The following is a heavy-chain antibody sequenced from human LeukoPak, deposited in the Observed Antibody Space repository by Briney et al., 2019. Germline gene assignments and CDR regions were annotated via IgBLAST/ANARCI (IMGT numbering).Heavy chain of an antibody. Sequence: GGSLRLSCAASGFTFSSYAMCWVRQAPGKGLEWVSAISGSGGSTYYADSVKGRFTISRDNSKNALYLQMNSLRAEDTAVYYCAKDPGYCSGGSCYSGYFDYWGQGTLVTVSS. CDR3: AKDPGYCSGGSCYSGYFDY. V-gene: IGHV3-23*01. D-gene: IGHD2-15*01. CDR1: GFTFSSYA. J-gene: IGHJ4*02. CDR2: ISGSGGST.